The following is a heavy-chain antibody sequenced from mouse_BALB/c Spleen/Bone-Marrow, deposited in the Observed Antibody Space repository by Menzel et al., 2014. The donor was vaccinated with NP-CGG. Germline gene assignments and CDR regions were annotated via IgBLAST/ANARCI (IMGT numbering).Heavy chain of an antibody. CDR3: ARDYYGSSYTMDY. J-gene: IGHJ4*01. D-gene: IGHD1-1*01. CDR2: INSNGGSS. V-gene: IGHV5-6-3*01. CDR1: GFTFSSYG. Sequence: DVMLVESGGGLVQPGGSLKLSCAASGFTFSSYGMSWVRQTPDKRLELVATINSNGGSSYYPDSLKGRFTISRDNAKNTLYLQMSSLKSEDTAMYYCARDYYGSSYTMDYWGQGTSVTVSS.